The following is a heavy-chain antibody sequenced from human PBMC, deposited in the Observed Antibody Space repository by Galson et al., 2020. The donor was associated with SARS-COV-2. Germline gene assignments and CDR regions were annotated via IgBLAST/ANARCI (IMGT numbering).Heavy chain of an antibody. CDR1: GGSISSSSYY. J-gene: IGHJ4*02. CDR2: IHYSGST. V-gene: IGHV4-39*01. CDR3: RANGWFDY. Sequence: SETLSLTCTVSGGSISSSSYYWGWIHQPPGKGLEWIGSIHYSGSTYYNPSLKSRVTISVDTSKNQFSLKLSCATAADTAVYYCRANGWFDYLVQGSLVTVSS.